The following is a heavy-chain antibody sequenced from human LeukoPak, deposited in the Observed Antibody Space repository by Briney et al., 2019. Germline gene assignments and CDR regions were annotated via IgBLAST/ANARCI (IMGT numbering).Heavy chain of an antibody. CDR1: GVTFSIYD. Sequence: QPGGSLRLSCAASGVTFSIYDMHWVRQATGKGLEWVSAIGTVGDTYYPGSVEGRFTLSRDNAKNSLYLQMNSLTAGDTAVYYCARGPPRGKYYYMDVWGKGTTVTVSS. CDR2: IGTVGDT. CDR3: ARGPPRGKYYYMDV. D-gene: IGHD1-1*01. V-gene: IGHV3-13*01. J-gene: IGHJ6*03.